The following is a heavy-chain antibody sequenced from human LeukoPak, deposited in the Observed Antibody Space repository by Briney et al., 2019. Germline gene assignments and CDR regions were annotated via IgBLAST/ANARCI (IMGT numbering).Heavy chain of an antibody. CDR1: NGSFSNRF. D-gene: IGHD6-19*01. J-gene: IGHJ3*02. CDR2: ISYSGSA. V-gene: IGHV4-59*08. CDR3: ASGVAVDPDTFDI. Sequence: SETLSLTCTVSNGSFSNRFWSWIRQPPGKGLEWIGYISYSGSAHYDPSLKSRVTISVDTSKNQFSLKLSSVTAADTAVYYCASGVAVDPDTFDIWGLGTLVTVSS.